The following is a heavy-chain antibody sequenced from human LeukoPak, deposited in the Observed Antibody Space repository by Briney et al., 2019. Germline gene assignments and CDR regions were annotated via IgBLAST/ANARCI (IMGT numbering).Heavy chain of an antibody. Sequence: PSVTLSLTCTVSGGSISNYYWSWIRHPAGKGLEWIWRIYPSGSTNDNPALKSQVTMSIDTSKNQFSLKLRSVSAADTAVYYCVRDRRYYDSSGYQRFDYWGQGMLVTVSS. CDR3: VRDRRYYDSSGYQRFDY. V-gene: IGHV4-4*07. D-gene: IGHD3-22*01. CDR1: GGSISNYY. CDR2: IYPSGST. J-gene: IGHJ4*02.